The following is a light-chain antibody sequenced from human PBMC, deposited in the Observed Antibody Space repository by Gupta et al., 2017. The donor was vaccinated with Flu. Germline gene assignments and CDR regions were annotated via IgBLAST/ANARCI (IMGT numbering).Light chain of an antibody. CDR1: SSDVGSYNL. V-gene: IGLV2-23*02. Sequence: TSSDVGSYNLVSWYQQHPGKAPKLMIYEVSKRPSGVPNRFSGSKSGNTASLTISGLQAEDEADYYCCSYAGSSDVVFGGGTKLTVL. J-gene: IGLJ2*01. CDR3: CSYAGSSDVV. CDR2: EVS.